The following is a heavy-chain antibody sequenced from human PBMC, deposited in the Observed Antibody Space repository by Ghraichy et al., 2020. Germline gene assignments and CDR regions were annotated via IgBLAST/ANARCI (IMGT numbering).Heavy chain of an antibody. J-gene: IGHJ4*02. D-gene: IGHD3-22*01. V-gene: IGHV4-4*02. CDR3: ARDPLDSSGFVPDY. CDR2: ISHSGST. Sequence: SETLSLTCVVSGGSISGSNWWSWVRQPPGKGLEWIGEISHSGSTNYNPSLKSRVTMSVDKSKNQFSLNLSSVTAADTAVYYCARDPLDSSGFVPDYWGQGTLVTVSS. CDR1: GGSISGSNW.